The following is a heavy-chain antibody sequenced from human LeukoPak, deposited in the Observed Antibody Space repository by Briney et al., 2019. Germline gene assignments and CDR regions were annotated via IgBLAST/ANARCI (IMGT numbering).Heavy chain of an antibody. CDR2: IYYGGST. CDR1: GASISSYY. V-gene: IGHV4-59*01. D-gene: IGHD3-22*01. CDR3: ARGGYYYDNSGYYRGAFDI. Sequence: SETLSLTCTVSGASISSYYWSWIRQPPGKGLEWIGYIYYGGSTNHNPSLKSRVTISVDTSKNQFSLKLSSVTAADTAVYFCARGGYYYDNSGYYRGAFDIWGQGTMVTVSS. J-gene: IGHJ3*02.